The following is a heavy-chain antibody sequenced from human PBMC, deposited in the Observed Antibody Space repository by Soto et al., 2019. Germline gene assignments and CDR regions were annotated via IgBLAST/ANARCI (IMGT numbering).Heavy chain of an antibody. V-gene: IGHV3-21*01. CDR3: ARDQPGYSYGCGLGY. J-gene: IGHJ4*02. Sequence: EVQLVESGGGLVKPGGSLRLSCAASGFTFSSYSMNWVRQASGKGLEWVSSISSSSSYIYYADSVKGRFTISRDNAKNSLYLQMNSLRAEDTAVYYCARDQPGYSYGCGLGYWGQGTLVTVSS. CDR1: GFTFSSYS. D-gene: IGHD5-18*01. CDR2: ISSSSSYI.